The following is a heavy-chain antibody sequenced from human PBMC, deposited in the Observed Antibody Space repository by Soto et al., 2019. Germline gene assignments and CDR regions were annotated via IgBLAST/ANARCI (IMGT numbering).Heavy chain of an antibody. D-gene: IGHD1-26*01. CDR1: GFTFSSYE. Sequence: LRLSCAASGFTFSSYEMSWVRQAPGKGLEWVSYISSSGSTIYYADSVKGRFTISRDNAKNSLYLQMNSLRAEDTAVYYCARGIVGATTHFDYWGQGTLVTVSS. J-gene: IGHJ4*02. V-gene: IGHV3-48*03. CDR3: ARGIVGATTHFDY. CDR2: ISSSGSTI.